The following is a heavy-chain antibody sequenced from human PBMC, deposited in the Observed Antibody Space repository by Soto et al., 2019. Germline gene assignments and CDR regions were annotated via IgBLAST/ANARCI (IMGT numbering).Heavy chain of an antibody. Sequence: EVQLVESGGDLVQPGGSLRLSCAASGFTFRACEMNWVRQAPGKGLEWVSYISSSDGTRYYADSVKGRFTIYRDNAKSSLYLQMNSLRAEDTSVYYCARESHTVANTDFDYWGQGTLVTVSS. CDR1: GFTFRACE. CDR3: ARESHTVANTDFDY. J-gene: IGHJ4*02. V-gene: IGHV3-48*03. CDR2: ISSSDGTR. D-gene: IGHD4-17*01.